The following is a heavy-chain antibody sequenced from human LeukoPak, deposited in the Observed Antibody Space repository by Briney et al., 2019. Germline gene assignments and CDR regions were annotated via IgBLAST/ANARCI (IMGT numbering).Heavy chain of an antibody. Sequence: GSSVKVSCKASGGTFSSYAISWMRQAPGQGLEWMGRIIPIFGTANYAQKFQGRVTITTDESTSTAYMELSSLRSEDTAVYYCASRGSGYYFDEYFQHWGQGTLVTVSS. CDR2: IIPIFGTA. D-gene: IGHD3-22*01. CDR1: GGTFSSYA. V-gene: IGHV1-69*05. CDR3: ASRGSGYYFDEYFQH. J-gene: IGHJ1*01.